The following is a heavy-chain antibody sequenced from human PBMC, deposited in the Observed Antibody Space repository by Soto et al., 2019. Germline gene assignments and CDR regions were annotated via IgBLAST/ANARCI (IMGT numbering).Heavy chain of an antibody. Sequence: VASVKVSCKASGYTFTSYDINWVRQATGQGLEWMGWMNPNSGNTGYAQKFQGRVTMTRNTSISTAYMELSSLRSEDTAVYYCARIGYDFWSGYYSNYYYYGMDVWGQGTTVTVSS. D-gene: IGHD3-3*01. CDR1: GYTFTSYD. J-gene: IGHJ6*02. CDR2: MNPNSGNT. V-gene: IGHV1-8*01. CDR3: ARIGYDFWSGYYSNYYYYGMDV.